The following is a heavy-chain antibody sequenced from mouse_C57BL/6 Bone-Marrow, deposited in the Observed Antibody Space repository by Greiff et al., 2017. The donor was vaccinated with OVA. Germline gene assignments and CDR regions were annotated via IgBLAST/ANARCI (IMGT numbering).Heavy chain of an antibody. V-gene: IGHV1-81*01. CDR3: ARLGLVPSYFDY. J-gene: IGHJ2*01. CDR1: GYTFTSYG. Sequence: VQGVESGAELARPGASVKLSCKASGYTFTSYGISWVKQRTGQGLEWIGEIYPRSGNTYYNEKFKGKATLTADKSSSTAYMELRSLTSEDSAVYFCARLGLVPSYFDYWGQGTTLTVSS. D-gene: IGHD4-1*01. CDR2: IYPRSGNT.